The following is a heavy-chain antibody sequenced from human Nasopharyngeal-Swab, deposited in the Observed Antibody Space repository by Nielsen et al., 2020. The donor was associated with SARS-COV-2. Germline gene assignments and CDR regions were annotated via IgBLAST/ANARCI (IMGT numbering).Heavy chain of an antibody. CDR1: GGSISTYY. CDR3: ARGATPYYFDY. V-gene: IGHV4-59*01. CDR2: SYYSGST. D-gene: IGHD2-15*01. J-gene: IGHJ4*02. Sequence: GSLRLSCTVSGGSISTYYWSWIRQPPGKGLEWIGYSYYSGSTNYNPSLKSRVTISVDTSKNQFSLKLSSVTAADTAVYYCARGATPYYFDYWGQGTLVTVSS.